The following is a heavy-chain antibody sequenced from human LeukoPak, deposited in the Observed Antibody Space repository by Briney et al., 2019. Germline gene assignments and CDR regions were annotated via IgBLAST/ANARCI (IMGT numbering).Heavy chain of an antibody. J-gene: IGHJ4*02. CDR3: ARLEWLGRRDFDY. CDR1: GFTFSSYS. CDR2: ISSSSSYI. V-gene: IGHV3-21*01. Sequence: GGSLRLSCAASGFTFSSYSVNWVRQAPGKGLEWVSSISSSSSYIYYADSVKGRFTISRDNAKNSLYLQMNSLRAEDTAVYYCARLEWLGRRDFDYWGQGTLVTVSS. D-gene: IGHD3-3*01.